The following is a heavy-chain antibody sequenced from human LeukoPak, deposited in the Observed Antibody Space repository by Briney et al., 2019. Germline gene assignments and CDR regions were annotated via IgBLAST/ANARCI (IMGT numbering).Heavy chain of an antibody. CDR2: IKQDGSEK. V-gene: IGHV3-7*01. CDR1: GFTFSNYW. D-gene: IGHD1-26*01. CDR3: ATEGGSSIGGGYFDY. J-gene: IGHJ4*02. Sequence: GGSLRLSCAASGFTFSNYWMSWVRQAPRKGLEWVANIKQDGSEKYYVDSVKGRFTISRDNAKNSLYLQMNSLRAEDTSVYYCATEGGSSIGGGYFDYWGQGTLVTVSS.